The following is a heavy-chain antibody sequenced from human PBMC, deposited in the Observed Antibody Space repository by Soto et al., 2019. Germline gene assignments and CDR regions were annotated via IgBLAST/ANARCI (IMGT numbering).Heavy chain of an antibody. J-gene: IGHJ4*02. CDR1: AFMFSAYW. V-gene: IGHV3-7*01. Sequence: EVQLVESGGGLVQPGGSLRLSCAASAFMFSAYWMSWVRQAPGKGLEWVANIHGDGGKIYYVDSVKGRFTISRDNAKRSLYLQMNSLRAEDTAVYYCARDFYGGYTYGPGDYWGQGALVAVSS. D-gene: IGHD5-18*01. CDR2: IHGDGGKI. CDR3: ARDFYGGYTYGPGDY.